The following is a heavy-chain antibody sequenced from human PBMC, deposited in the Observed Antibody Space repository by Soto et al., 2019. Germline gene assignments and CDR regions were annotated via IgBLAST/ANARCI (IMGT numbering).Heavy chain of an antibody. J-gene: IGHJ2*01. CDR1: GDAITRHY. V-gene: IGHV4-59*11. Sequence: QVQLQESGPGLVKPSETLSLTCNVSGDAITRHYWSWIRQSPGKGMEWLGYFFHTGTAVYNPSLRSRVFMSVDTSKNQFSLKLTSIIPADTAVYFCSRNYGGNSQFFDLWGRGTLVTVSS. D-gene: IGHD4-17*01. CDR3: SRNYGGNSQFFDL. CDR2: FFHTGTA.